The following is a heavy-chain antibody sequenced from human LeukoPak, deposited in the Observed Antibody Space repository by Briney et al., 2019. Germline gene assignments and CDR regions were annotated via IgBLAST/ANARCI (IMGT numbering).Heavy chain of an antibody. Sequence: GGSLRLSCAASGFTFSSYAMSWVRQAPGKGLEWVSSISDSGSSTYYADSVQGRFTISRDNSKNTLYLQMNSLRAEDTAVYYCAKSSDVDTAMEGASDYWGQGTLVTVSS. CDR3: AKSSDVDTAMEGASDY. J-gene: IGHJ4*02. CDR2: ISDSGSST. D-gene: IGHD5-18*01. V-gene: IGHV3-23*01. CDR1: GFTFSSYA.